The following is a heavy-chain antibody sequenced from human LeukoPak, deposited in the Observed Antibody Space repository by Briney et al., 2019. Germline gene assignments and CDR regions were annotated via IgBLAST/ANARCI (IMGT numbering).Heavy chain of an antibody. Sequence: PSETLSLTCTVSGGSISSGSYYWRWIRQPAGKGLEWIGYIYYSGSTNYNPSLKSRVTISVDTSKNPFSLKLSSVTAADTAVYYCARVDSTSLFWFDPWGQGTLVTVSS. J-gene: IGHJ5*02. V-gene: IGHV4-61*10. CDR2: IYYSGST. CDR1: GGSISSGSYY. CDR3: ARVDSTSLFWFDP. D-gene: IGHD2-2*01.